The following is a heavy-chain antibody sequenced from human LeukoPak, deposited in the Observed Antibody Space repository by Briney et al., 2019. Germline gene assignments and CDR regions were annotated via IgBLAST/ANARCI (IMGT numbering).Heavy chain of an antibody. Sequence: ASVKVSCKASGYTFTGYYMHWVRQAPGQGLEWMRWINPNSGGTNYAQRFQGRVTMTRDTSISTAYMELSRLRSDDTAVYYCARSARIAVAGGVLGYWGQGTLVTVSS. J-gene: IGHJ4*02. CDR2: INPNSGGT. D-gene: IGHD6-19*01. V-gene: IGHV1-2*02. CDR3: ARSARIAVAGGVLGY. CDR1: GYTFTGYY.